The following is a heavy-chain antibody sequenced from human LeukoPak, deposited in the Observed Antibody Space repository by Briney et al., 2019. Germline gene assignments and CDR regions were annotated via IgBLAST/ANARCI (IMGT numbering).Heavy chain of an antibody. Sequence: GGSLRLSCAASGFTFDDYAVHWVRQAPGKGLEWVSGISWNSGSIGYADSVKGRFTISRDNAKNSLYLQMNSLRAEDTALYYCAKDMSFGYCSSTSCETPTTFDYWGQGTLVTVSS. CDR3: AKDMSFGYCSSTSCETPTTFDY. CDR2: ISWNSGSI. CDR1: GFTFDDYA. V-gene: IGHV3-9*01. J-gene: IGHJ4*02. D-gene: IGHD2-2*03.